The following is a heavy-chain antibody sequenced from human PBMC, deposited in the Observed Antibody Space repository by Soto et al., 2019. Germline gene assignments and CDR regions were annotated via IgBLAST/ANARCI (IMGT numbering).Heavy chain of an antibody. CDR2: IYGGGNGP. CDR3: AKMEGMDPWAYSFDY. Sequence: EVQVLESGGGLVQPGGSLRLSCAATGFTFSDFAMSLVLQAPGKGLEWVSRIYGGGNGPHYADSVKGRVTISRDNSKNALYQQLNSLRAEDTAVYYCAKMEGMDPWAYSFDYWGQGTLVTVSS. V-gene: IGHV3-23*01. CDR1: GFTFSDFA. J-gene: IGHJ4*02. D-gene: IGHD2-2*03.